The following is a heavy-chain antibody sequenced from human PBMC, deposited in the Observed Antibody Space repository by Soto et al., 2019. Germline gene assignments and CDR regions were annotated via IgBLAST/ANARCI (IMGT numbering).Heavy chain of an antibody. Sequence: QVQLVESGGGVVQPGRSLTLSCAASGFTVNNYGMTWVRQAPGTGLEWVAVMWYDGGDKYYADSVKGRFTISRDNSKNALYLQMNSLRSEDTAVYYCVRAGRVYGYGYQTGFDPWGQGTLVTVSS. CDR3: VRAGRVYGYGYQTGFDP. V-gene: IGHV3-33*01. J-gene: IGHJ5*02. D-gene: IGHD5-18*01. CDR1: GFTVNNYG. CDR2: MWYDGGDK.